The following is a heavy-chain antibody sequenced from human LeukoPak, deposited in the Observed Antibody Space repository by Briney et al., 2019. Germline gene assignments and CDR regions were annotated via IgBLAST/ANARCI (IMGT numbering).Heavy chain of an antibody. J-gene: IGHJ4*02. V-gene: IGHV4-59*01. CDR1: GGSISSYY. CDR3: ARDSFSSSVPSGVGY. Sequence: TSETLSLTCTVSGGSISSYYWSWIRQPPGKGLEWIGYIYYSGSTNYNPSLKSRVTISVDTSKNQFSLKLSSVTAVDTAVYYCARDSFSSSVPSGVGYWGQGTLVTVSS. CDR2: IYYSGST. D-gene: IGHD6-6*01.